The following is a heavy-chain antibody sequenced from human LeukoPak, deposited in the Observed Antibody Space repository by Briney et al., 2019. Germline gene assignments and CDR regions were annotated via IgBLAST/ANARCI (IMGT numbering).Heavy chain of an antibody. Sequence: GGSLRLSCAASGFTFSDYYMSWIRQAPGKGLEWVSYISSSSSTIYYADSVKGRFTISRDNSKNTLYLQMNSLRAEDTAVYYCANLYSSSWSPFDYWGQGTLVTVSS. CDR3: ANLYSSSWSPFDY. CDR1: GFTFSDYY. CDR2: ISSSSSTI. D-gene: IGHD6-13*01. J-gene: IGHJ4*02. V-gene: IGHV3-11*04.